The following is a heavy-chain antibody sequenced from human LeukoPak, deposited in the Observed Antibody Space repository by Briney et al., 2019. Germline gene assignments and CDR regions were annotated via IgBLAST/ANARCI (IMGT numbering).Heavy chain of an antibody. V-gene: IGHV4-39*07. CDR2: IYYSGST. J-gene: IGHJ5*02. CDR3: ARSLWFGELLGHWFDP. D-gene: IGHD3-10*01. CDR1: GGSISSSSYY. Sequence: PSETLSLTCTVSGGSISSSSYYWGWIRQPPGKGLEWIGSIYYSGSTYYNPSLKSRVTISVDTSKNQFSLKLSSVTAADTAVYYCARSLWFGELLGHWFDPWGQGTLVTVSS.